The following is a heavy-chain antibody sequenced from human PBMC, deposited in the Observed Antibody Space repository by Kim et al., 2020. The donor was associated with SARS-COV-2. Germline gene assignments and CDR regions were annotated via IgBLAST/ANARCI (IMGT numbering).Heavy chain of an antibody. CDR3: ARDIDSSGYYD. J-gene: IGHJ4*02. Sequence: TRYSPSVQGQVTISADKSISTAYLQWSSLKASDTAMYYCARDIDSSGYYDWGQGTLVTVSS. D-gene: IGHD3-22*01. V-gene: IGHV5-51*01. CDR2: T.